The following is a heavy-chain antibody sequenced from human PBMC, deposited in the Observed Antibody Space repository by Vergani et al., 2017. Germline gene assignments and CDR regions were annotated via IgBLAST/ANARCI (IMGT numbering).Heavy chain of an antibody. D-gene: IGHD3-3*01. V-gene: IGHV1-18*04. Sequence: QVQLVQSGAEVKKPGASVKVSCKASGYTFTSYGISWVRQAPGQGLEWMGWISAYNGNTNDAQKLQGRVTMTTDTSTSTAYMELRSLKADDTAVYYCARARLXYAKTYYDFWSGPDYFDYWGQGTLVTVSS. J-gene: IGHJ4*02. CDR3: ARARLXYAKTYYDFWSGPDYFDY. CDR1: GYTFTSYG. CDR2: ISAYNGNT.